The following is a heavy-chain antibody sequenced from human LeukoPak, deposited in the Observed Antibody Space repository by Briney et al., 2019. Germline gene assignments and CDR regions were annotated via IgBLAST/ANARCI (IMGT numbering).Heavy chain of an antibody. J-gene: IGHJ3*02. CDR3: AKGHCSSTSCYRRSRADFDI. V-gene: IGHV3-30*02. D-gene: IGHD2-2*01. CDR2: IQYDGSNK. CDR1: AFTFSTYG. Sequence: GGSLRLSCAASAFTFSTYGMHWVRQAPGKGLEWVAFIQYDGSNKYYADSVKGRFTISRDNSKNTLFLQMNSLRAEDTAVYYCAKGHCSSTSCYRRSRADFDIWGQGTMVTVSS.